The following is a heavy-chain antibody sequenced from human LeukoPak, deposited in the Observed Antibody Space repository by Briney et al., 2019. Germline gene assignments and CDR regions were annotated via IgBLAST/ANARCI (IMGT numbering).Heavy chain of an antibody. D-gene: IGHD1-26*01. J-gene: IGHJ4*02. CDR1: GYTFTDYY. CDR2: ISAYNGNT. V-gene: IGHV1-18*04. CDR3: ARDDYGWELHY. Sequence: ASVKVSCKASGYTFTDYYMHWVRQAPGQGLEWMGWISAYNGNTNYAQKLQGRVTMTTDTSTSTAYMELRSLRSDDTAVYYCARDDYGWELHYWGQGTLVTVSS.